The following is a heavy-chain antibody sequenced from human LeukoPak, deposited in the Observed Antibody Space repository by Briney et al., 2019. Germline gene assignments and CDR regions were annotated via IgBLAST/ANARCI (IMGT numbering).Heavy chain of an antibody. CDR1: GGSFSGYY. CDR3: ARPFNWFDP. V-gene: IGHV4-34*01. J-gene: IGHJ5*02. Sequence: PSETLSLTCAVYGGSFSGYYWSWIRQPPGKGLEWIGEINHSGSTNYNPSLKSRVTISVDTSKNQFSLKLSSVTAADTAVYYCARPFNWFDPWGQGTLVTVSS. CDR2: INHSGST.